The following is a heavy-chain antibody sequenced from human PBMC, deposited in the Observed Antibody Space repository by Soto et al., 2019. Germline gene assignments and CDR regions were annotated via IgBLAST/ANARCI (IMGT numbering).Heavy chain of an antibody. J-gene: IGHJ4*02. CDR2: IYSGGYT. Sequence: EVQLVESGGGLIQPGGSLRLSCAVSGFTVSNNYMSWVRQAPGKGLEGVSVIYSGGYTAYGDSVKGRFTISRDNSKNTLFLKMKRRGANDAGVYYGAAQRGGGGYWGQGTLVTVSS. CDR3: AAQRGGGGY. V-gene: IGHV3-53*01. D-gene: IGHD6-25*01. CDR1: GFTVSNNY.